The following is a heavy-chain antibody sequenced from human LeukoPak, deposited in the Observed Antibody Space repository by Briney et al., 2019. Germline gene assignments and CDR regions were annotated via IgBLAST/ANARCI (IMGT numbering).Heavy chain of an antibody. CDR3: AKDPWSPVVVTAIDY. CDR1: GFTFSSYW. V-gene: IGHV3-23*01. J-gene: IGHJ4*02. CDR2: ISGSGGST. D-gene: IGHD2-21*02. Sequence: GGSLRLSCAASGFTFSSYWMHWVRQAPGKGLEWVSAISGSGGSTYYADSVKGRFTTSRDNSKNTLYLQMNSLRAEDTAVYYCAKDPWSPVVVTAIDYWGQGTLVTVSS.